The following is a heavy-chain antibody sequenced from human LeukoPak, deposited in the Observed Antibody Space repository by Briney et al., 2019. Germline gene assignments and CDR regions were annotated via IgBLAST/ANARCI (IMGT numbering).Heavy chain of an antibody. J-gene: IGHJ4*02. D-gene: IGHD6-13*01. CDR3: ARSYSSSWHDY. V-gene: IGHV4-34*01. Sequence: SETLSLTCAVYGGSFSGYYWSWIRQPPGKGLEWIGEINHSGSTNYNPSLKSRVTISVDTSKNQFSLKLSSVTAADTAVYYCARSYSSSWHDYWGQGTLVTVSA. CDR1: GGSFSGYY. CDR2: INHSGST.